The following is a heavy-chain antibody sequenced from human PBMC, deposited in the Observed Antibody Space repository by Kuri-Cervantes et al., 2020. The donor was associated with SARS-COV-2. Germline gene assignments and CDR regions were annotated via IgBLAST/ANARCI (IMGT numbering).Heavy chain of an antibody. CDR2: IYTSGST. V-gene: IGHV4-4*07. Sequence: SETLSLTCTVSGGSISSYYWSWIRQPAGKGLEWIGRIYTSGSTNYNPSLKSRVTISVDTSKNQFSLKLSSVTAADTAVYYCARVISSSYGSGSYYYYYYYMDVWGKGTTVTVSS. J-gene: IGHJ6*03. CDR1: GGSISSYY. D-gene: IGHD3-10*01. CDR3: ARVISSSYGSGSYYYYYYYMDV.